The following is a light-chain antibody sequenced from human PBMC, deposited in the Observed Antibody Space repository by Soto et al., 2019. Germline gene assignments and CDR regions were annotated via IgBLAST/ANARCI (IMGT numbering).Light chain of an antibody. CDR2: AVN. CDR1: SSDVGGYNY. J-gene: IGLJ1*01. CDR3: SSYGGYNNVV. Sequence: QSALTQPPSASGSPGQSVTISCTGTSSDVGGYNYVSWFQQHPGKAPKLIIHAVNQRPSGVPDRFSGSKSGNTASLTVSGLQAEDEGTYYCSSYGGYNNVVFGTGTK. V-gene: IGLV2-8*01.